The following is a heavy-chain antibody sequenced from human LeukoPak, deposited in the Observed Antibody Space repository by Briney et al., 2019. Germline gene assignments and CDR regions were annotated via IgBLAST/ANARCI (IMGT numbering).Heavy chain of an antibody. CDR3: ASANGDRVDY. D-gene: IGHD4-17*01. Sequence: GGSLRLSSAASGFTFSSYSMNWVRQAPGKGLEWVSSISSSSSYIYYADSVKGRFTISRDNAKNSLYLQMNSLRAEDTAVYYCASANGDRVDYWGQGTLVTVSS. CDR1: GFTFSSYS. CDR2: ISSSSSYI. J-gene: IGHJ4*02. V-gene: IGHV3-21*01.